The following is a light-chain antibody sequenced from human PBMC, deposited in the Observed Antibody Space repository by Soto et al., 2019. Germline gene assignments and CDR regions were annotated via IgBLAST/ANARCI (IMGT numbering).Light chain of an antibody. CDR2: EVT. Sequence: QSALTQPPSASGSPGQSVTISCTGTSSDVGSYNYVSWHQQHPGKAPKLMIYEVTKRPSGVPDRFSGSKSGNTASLTVSGLQAEDEADYYCTSYAGSNNVVFGGGTKLTVL. CDR3: TSYAGSNNVV. J-gene: IGLJ2*01. V-gene: IGLV2-8*01. CDR1: SSDVGSYNY.